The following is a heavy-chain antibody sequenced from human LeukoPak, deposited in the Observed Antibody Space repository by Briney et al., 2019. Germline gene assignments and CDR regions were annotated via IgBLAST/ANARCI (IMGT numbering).Heavy chain of an antibody. Sequence: ASVKVSCRVSGYTLTEVSIHWVRQAPGKGLEWMGGFHPGDDEVLSAQKFQGRVTMTEDTSTDTAYMELSSLRSGDTAVYYCATFRLPGEYFQHWGQGTLVIVSS. CDR3: ATFRLPGEYFQH. CDR2: FHPGDDEV. J-gene: IGHJ1*01. CDR1: GYTLTEVS. V-gene: IGHV1-24*01.